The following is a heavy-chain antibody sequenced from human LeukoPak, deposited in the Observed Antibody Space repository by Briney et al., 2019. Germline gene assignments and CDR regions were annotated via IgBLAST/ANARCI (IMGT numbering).Heavy chain of an antibody. D-gene: IGHD4-17*01. J-gene: IGHJ4*02. CDR2: ISGSGGST. Sequence: PGGSLRLPCAASGFTFSSYAMSWVRQAPGKGLEWVSAISGSGGSTYYAASVKGRFTISRDNSKNTLYLQMNSLRAGDTAVYYCAKGIDYGDYFDYWGQGTLVTVSS. CDR1: GFTFSSYA. CDR3: AKGIDYGDYFDY. V-gene: IGHV3-23*01.